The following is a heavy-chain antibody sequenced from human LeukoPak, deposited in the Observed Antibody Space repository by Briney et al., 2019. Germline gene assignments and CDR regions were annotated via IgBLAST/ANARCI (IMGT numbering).Heavy chain of an antibody. CDR2: ISGSGGST. CDR3: AKASLYGSGAYYYYGMDV. J-gene: IGHJ6*02. Sequence: GGSLRLSCAASGFTFSSYAMSWVRQAPGKGLEWVSAISGSGGSTYYADSVKGRFTISRDNSKNTLYLRMNSLRAEDTAVYYCAKASLYGSGAYYYYGMDVWGQGTTVTVSS. V-gene: IGHV3-23*01. CDR1: GFTFSSYA. D-gene: IGHD3-10*01.